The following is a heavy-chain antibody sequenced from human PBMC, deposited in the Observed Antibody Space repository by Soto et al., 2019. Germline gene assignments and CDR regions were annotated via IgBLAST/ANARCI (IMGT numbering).Heavy chain of an antibody. J-gene: IGHJ4*02. D-gene: IGHD3-22*01. V-gene: IGHV3-7*01. CDR1: GFPFRTYW. Sequence: PGGSLRLSCAASGFPFRTYWMSLVRQAPGKGLEWVANTNPDESEKDYVDSVKGRFSISRDNVKNSVDLQMNSLTFEDMAVYYCVRDRGVSTFDYWSQGSLFTVSS. CDR3: VRDRGVSTFDY. CDR2: TNPDESEK.